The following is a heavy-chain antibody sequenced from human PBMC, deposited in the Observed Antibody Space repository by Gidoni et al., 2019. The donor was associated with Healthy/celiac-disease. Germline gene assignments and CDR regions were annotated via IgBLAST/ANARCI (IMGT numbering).Heavy chain of an antibody. J-gene: IGHJ3*02. D-gene: IGHD1-26*01. Sequence: EVQLLESGGGLVKPGGSLRLSCAASGFTFSSYSMNWVRQAPGKGLEWVSSISSSSSYIYYADSVKGRFTISRDNAKNSRYLQMNSLRAEDTAVYYCARIKPNSGSYGGLAFDIWGQGTMVTVSS. CDR2: ISSSSSYI. CDR1: GFTFSSYS. V-gene: IGHV3-21*01. CDR3: ARIKPNSGSYGGLAFDI.